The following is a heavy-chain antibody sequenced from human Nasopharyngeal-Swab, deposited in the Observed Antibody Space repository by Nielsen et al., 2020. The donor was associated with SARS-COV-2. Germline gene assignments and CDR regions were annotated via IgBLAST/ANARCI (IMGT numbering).Heavy chain of an antibody. CDR3: ARVPGDRSGYLYFDY. J-gene: IGHJ4*02. D-gene: IGHD3-22*01. Sequence: SETLSLTCTVSGGSISSGGYYWSWIRQHPGKGLEWIGYIYYSGSTYYNPSLKSRVTISVDTSKNQFSLKLSSVTAADTAVYYCARVPGDRSGYLYFDYWGQGTLVTVSS. V-gene: IGHV4-31*03. CDR1: GGSISSGGYY. CDR2: IYYSGST.